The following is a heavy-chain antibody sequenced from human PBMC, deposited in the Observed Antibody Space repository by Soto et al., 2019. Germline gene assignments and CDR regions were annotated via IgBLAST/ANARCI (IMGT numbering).Heavy chain of an antibody. V-gene: IGHV3-21*06. CDR1: GFTLRTYT. CDR3: VRGMNPLF. CDR2: ISISSSDR. J-gene: IGHJ4*01. Sequence: GGSLRLSCAASGFTLRTYTMNWVRQAPGKGLEWVSSISISSSDRYYADSVRGRFTIPRDNAKNALYLQMNSLRADDTAVYFCVRGMNPLFGGQGTLVTVSS.